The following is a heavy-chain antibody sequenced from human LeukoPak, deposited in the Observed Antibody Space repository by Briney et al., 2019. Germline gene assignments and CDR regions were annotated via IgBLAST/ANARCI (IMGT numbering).Heavy chain of an antibody. Sequence: GGSLRLSCAASGFTFSSYEMNWVRQAPGKGLEWVSYISSSGSTIYYADSVKGRFTISRDNSKNTLYLQMNSLRAEDTAVYYCAKDGGLLWFGESETYYMDVWGKGTTVTISS. J-gene: IGHJ6*03. CDR1: GFTFSSYE. V-gene: IGHV3-48*03. CDR3: AKDGGLLWFGESETYYMDV. D-gene: IGHD3-10*01. CDR2: ISSSGSTI.